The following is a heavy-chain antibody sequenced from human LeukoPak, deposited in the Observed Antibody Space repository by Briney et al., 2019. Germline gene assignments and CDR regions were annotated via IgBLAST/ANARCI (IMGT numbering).Heavy chain of an antibody. D-gene: IGHD6-19*01. CDR1: GFTFSSYT. CDR2: INSDGSST. CDR3: ARGTGHSSGWYGGSYYYSYGMDV. V-gene: IGHV3-74*03. Sequence: PGGSLRLSCAASGFTFSSYTMHWVRQAPGKGLVWVSRINSDGSSTAYADSVKGRFTISRDNTKNTLYLQMNSLRAEDTAVYYCARGTGHSSGWYGGSYYYSYGMDVWGQGTTVTVSS. J-gene: IGHJ6*02.